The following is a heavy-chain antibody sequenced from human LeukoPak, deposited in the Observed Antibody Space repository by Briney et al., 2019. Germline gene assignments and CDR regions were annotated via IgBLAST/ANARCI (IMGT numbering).Heavy chain of an antibody. CDR1: GGSISSTPYY. CDR2: AYYRGDT. J-gene: IGHJ4*02. CDR3: ARGNHHGRYFDIPAPVDS. V-gene: IGHV4-39*07. Sequence: SETLSLTCTVSGGSISSTPYYWGWLRQPPGKGLEWIGIAYYRGDTNYSPSLESRVTISFGTSKIQFSLRLTSVTAADTAVYYCARGNHHGRYFDIPAPVDSWGQGTLVTVSS. D-gene: IGHD3-9*01.